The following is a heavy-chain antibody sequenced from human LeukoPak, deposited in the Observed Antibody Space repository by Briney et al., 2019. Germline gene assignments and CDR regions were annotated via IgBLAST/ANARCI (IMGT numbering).Heavy chain of an antibody. D-gene: IGHD4-17*01. V-gene: IGHV3-21*01. CDR2: IISSSSYI. J-gene: IGHJ3*02. Sequence: GGSLRLSCAASGFTFSSYSMNWVRQAPGKGLEWVSSIISSSSYIYYADSVKGRFTISRDNAKNSLYLQMNSLRAEDTAVYYCAREDYGDYVWERAFDIWGQGTMDTVSS. CDR3: AREDYGDYVWERAFDI. CDR1: GFTFSSYS.